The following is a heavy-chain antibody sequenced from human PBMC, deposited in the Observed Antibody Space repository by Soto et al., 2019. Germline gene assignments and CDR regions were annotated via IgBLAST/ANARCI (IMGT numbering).Heavy chain of an antibody. V-gene: IGHV4-30-4*02. D-gene: IGHD2-2*01. CDR3: ARDSPDIVVVPAAIVPRRYYGMDV. J-gene: IGHJ6*02. CDR2: IDHRGSP. CDR1: SVSISRTSYS. Sequence: SETLSLTCNVSSVSISRTSYSWSWIRQPPGKGLECVGFIDHRGSPYYNPSLKGRGTISLDTAKNHFSLKLSSVTAADTAVYYCARDSPDIVVVPAAIVPRRYYGMDVWGQGTTVTVSS.